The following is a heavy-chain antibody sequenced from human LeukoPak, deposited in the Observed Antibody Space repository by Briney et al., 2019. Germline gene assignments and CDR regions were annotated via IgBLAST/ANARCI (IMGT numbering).Heavy chain of an antibody. CDR3: ARMIRGVQSHLSWFDS. Sequence: PTETLSLTCAVYSGSFSDHYWSWIRQSPGKGLEWIGEINHSGTTNYFPSHKSRATISVDTSKNQFSLKLSSVTAADTAVYYCARMIRGVQSHLSWFDSWGQGTLVTVAS. J-gene: IGHJ5*01. V-gene: IGHV4-34*01. CDR1: SGSFSDHY. CDR2: INHSGTT. D-gene: IGHD3-10*01.